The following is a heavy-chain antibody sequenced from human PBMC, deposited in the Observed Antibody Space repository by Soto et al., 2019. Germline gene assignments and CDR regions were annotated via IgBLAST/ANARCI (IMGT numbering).Heavy chain of an antibody. CDR1: GGSISSGGYS. V-gene: IGHV4-30-2*01. CDR2: IYHSGST. Sequence: QLQLQESGSGLVKPSQTLSLTCAVSGGSISSGGYSWSWIRQPPGKGLEWIGYIYHSGSTYYNPSLKSRVTISVDRSKNQFSLKLSSVTAADTAVYYCARGRGYCSSTSCFPYYFDYWGQGTLVTVSS. CDR3: ARGRGYCSSTSCFPYYFDY. D-gene: IGHD2-2*01. J-gene: IGHJ4*02.